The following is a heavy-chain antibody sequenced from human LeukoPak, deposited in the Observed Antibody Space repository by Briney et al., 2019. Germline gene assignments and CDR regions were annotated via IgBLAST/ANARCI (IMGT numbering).Heavy chain of an antibody. CDR3: ARVRYFDWLLVDY. Sequence: SETLSLTCTVSGGSISSGDYYWSWIRQPPGKGLEWIGYIYYSGSTYYNPSLKSRVTISVDTSKNQFSLKLSSVTAADTAVYYCARVRYFDWLLVDYWGQGTLVTVSS. D-gene: IGHD3-9*01. J-gene: IGHJ4*02. V-gene: IGHV4-30-4*01. CDR2: IYYSGST. CDR1: GGSISSGDYY.